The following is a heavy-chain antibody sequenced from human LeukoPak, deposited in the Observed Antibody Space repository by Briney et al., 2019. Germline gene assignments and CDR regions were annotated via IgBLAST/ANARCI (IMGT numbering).Heavy chain of an antibody. CDR1: RFSFSSYA. CDR2: ISGRGDRT. D-gene: IGHD3-3*01. J-gene: IGHJ4*02. V-gene: IGHV3-23*01. CDR3: AKEMRRITIFGPFDY. Sequence: GGSLRLSCEVSRFSFSSYAMTWFRQAPGKGLEWVSAISGRGDRTSYADSVKGRVTISRDNSKNTLYLQMNSLRAEDTAVYYCAKEMRRITIFGPFDYWGQGTLVTVSS.